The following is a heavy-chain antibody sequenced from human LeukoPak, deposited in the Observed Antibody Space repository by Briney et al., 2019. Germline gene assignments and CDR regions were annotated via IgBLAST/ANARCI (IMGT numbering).Heavy chain of an antibody. CDR2: ISWNSGSI. V-gene: IGHV3-9*01. CDR1: GFTFDDYA. CDR3: ARDYGDYDGVDY. D-gene: IGHD4-17*01. J-gene: IGHJ4*02. Sequence: GGSLRLSCAASGFTFDDYAMHWVRQAPGKGLEWVSGISWNSGSIGYADSVKGRFTISRDNAKNSLYLQMNSLRAEDTAVYYCARDYGDYDGVDYWGQGTLVTVSS.